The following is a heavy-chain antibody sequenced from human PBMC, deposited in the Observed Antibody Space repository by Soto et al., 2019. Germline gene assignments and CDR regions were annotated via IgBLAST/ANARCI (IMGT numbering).Heavy chain of an antibody. J-gene: IGHJ3*02. CDR1: GGSISSGGYY. CDR3: ARDDYDSSGYLTNDAFDI. D-gene: IGHD3-22*01. CDR2: IYYSGST. Sequence: SETLSLTCTVSGGSISSGGYYWSWIRHPPGKGLEWIGYIYYSGSTYYNPSLKSRVTISVDTSKNQFSLKLSSVTAADTAVYYCARDDYDSSGYLTNDAFDIWGQGTMVTVSS. V-gene: IGHV4-30-4*01.